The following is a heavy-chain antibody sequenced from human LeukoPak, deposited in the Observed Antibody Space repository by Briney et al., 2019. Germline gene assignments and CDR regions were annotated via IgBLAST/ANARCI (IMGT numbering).Heavy chain of an antibody. Sequence: GGSLRLSCAASGFTFSSYAMSWVRQAPGKGLEWVSGISDSGGNTYYADSVKGRFTISRDNSKNTLYLQMNSLRAEDTAIYYCARFGGGAAFDIWGQGTMVTVSA. CDR2: ISDSGGNT. CDR3: ARFGGGAAFDI. CDR1: GFTFSSYA. V-gene: IGHV3-23*01. J-gene: IGHJ3*02. D-gene: IGHD3-16*01.